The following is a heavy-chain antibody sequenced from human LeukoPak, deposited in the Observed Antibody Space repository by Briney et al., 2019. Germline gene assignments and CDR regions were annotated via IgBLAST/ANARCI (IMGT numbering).Heavy chain of an antibody. D-gene: IGHD3-10*01. Sequence: ASVKVSCKASGYTFTSYGINWVRQATGQGLEWMGWMNPNSGNTGYAQKFQGRVTMTRNTSISTAYMELSSLRSEDTAVYYCARGITMVRGVIPRLGYWGQGTLVTVSS. CDR1: GYTFTSYG. CDR3: ARGITMVRGVIPRLGY. CDR2: MNPNSGNT. V-gene: IGHV1-8*02. J-gene: IGHJ4*02.